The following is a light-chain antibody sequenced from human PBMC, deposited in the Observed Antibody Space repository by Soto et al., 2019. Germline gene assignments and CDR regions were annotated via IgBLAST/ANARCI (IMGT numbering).Light chain of an antibody. CDR1: QSVSSY. V-gene: IGKV3-11*01. CDR2: DAS. CDR3: QQSFKTPLP. J-gene: IGKJ4*01. Sequence: EIVLTQSPATLSLSPGERATLSCRASQSVSSYLAWYQQKPGQAPRLLIYDASNRATGIPARFSGSGSGTDFTLTITDVQPEDFATYYCQQSFKTPLPFGGGTKVDIK.